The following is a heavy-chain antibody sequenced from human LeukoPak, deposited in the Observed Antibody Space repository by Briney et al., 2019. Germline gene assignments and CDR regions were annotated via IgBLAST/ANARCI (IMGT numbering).Heavy chain of an antibody. CDR2: ISGSGGST. CDR1: GFTFSSYA. CDR3: AKDEKTANLVSSWDN. V-gene: IGHV3-23*01. J-gene: IGHJ4*02. D-gene: IGHD3-16*01. Sequence: GGSLRLSCAASGFTFSSYAVSWVRQAPGKGLEWVSSISGSGGSTYYADSVKGRFTISSDNSRNTLYLHIDSLRVEDTAVYYCAKDEKTANLVSSWDNWGQGTLVTVSS.